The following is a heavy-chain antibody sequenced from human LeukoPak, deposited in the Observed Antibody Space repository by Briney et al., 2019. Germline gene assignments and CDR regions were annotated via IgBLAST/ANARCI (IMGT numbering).Heavy chain of an antibody. V-gene: IGHV4-59*01. J-gene: IGHJ2*01. D-gene: IGHD5-12*01. Sequence: SETLSLTCTVSGGSISSYYWSWIRQPPGKGLEWIGYIYYSGSTNYNPSLKSRVTISVDASKNQFSLKLSSVTAADTAVYYCARDRQDIDWYFDLWGRGTLVTVSS. CDR3: ARDRQDIDWYFDL. CDR2: IYYSGST. CDR1: GGSISSYY.